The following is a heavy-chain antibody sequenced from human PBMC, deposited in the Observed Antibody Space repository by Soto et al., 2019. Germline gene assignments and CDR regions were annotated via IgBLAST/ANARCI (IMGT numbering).Heavy chain of an antibody. D-gene: IGHD6-19*01. V-gene: IGHV4-4*02. CDR2: VYHNGRT. J-gene: IGHJ4*02. CDR1: GDSLTTNHW. CDR3: ARDAAVPGESDRFDY. Sequence: SETLSLTCAVSGDSLTTNHWWSWVRQPPGKGLQWIGEVYHNGRTDYNPSLRSRVTMSIDTSKNQFSLKLTSVTAADTAIYYCARDAAVPGESDRFDYWGQGTLVPSPQ.